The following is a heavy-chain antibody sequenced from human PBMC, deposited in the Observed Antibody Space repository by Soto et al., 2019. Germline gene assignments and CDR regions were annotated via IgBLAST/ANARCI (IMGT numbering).Heavy chain of an antibody. CDR3: ARHGDLGYCSGGSCYPAEYFQH. D-gene: IGHD2-15*01. CDR2: IYYSGST. Sequence: QSLSSAVCGGKICIYDWSWIRQPPGKGLEWIGYIYYSGSTNYNPSLKSRVTISVDTSKNQFSLKLSSVTAADTAVYYCARHGDLGYCSGGSCYPAEYFQHWGQGTLVTVSS. V-gene: IGHV4-59*08. J-gene: IGHJ1*01. CDR1: GGKICIYD.